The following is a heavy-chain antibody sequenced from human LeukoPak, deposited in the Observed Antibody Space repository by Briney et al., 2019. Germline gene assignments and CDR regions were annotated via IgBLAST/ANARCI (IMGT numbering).Heavy chain of an antibody. D-gene: IGHD2-15*01. CDR3: ASQKLGYCSGGSCYGDAFDI. CDR1: GFTFDDYA. Sequence: PGRSLRLSCAASGFTFDDYAMHWVRQAPGKCLEWVSGISWNSGSIGYADSVKGRFTISRDNAKNSLYLQMNSLRAEDMALYYCASQKLGYCSGGSCYGDAFDIWGQGTMVTVSS. CDR2: ISWNSGSI. V-gene: IGHV3-9*03. J-gene: IGHJ3*02.